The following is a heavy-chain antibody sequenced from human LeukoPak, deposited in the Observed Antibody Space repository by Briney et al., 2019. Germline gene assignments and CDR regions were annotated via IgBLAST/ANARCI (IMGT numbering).Heavy chain of an antibody. J-gene: IGHJ4*02. V-gene: IGHV3-48*04. CDR1: GFTFSSYG. Sequence: GGSLRLSCAASGFTFSSYGMHWVRQAPGKGLEWVSYISSSGSTIYYADSVKGRFTISRDNAKNSLYLQMNSLRAEDTAVYYCARDPQEGIGYWGQGTLVTVSS. CDR2: ISSSGSTI. CDR3: ARDPQEGIGY.